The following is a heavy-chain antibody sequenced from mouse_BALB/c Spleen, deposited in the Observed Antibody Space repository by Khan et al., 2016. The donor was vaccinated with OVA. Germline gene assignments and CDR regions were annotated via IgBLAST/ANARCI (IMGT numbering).Heavy chain of an antibody. CDR3: ARGGSSGPAWFAY. V-gene: IGHV3-6*02. CDR2: IRYDGNS. CDR1: GYSITSGYF. Sequence: EVQLQESGPGLVKPSQSLSLTCSVTGYSITSGYFWNWIRQFPGNKLEWMGYIRYDGNSNYNPSLKNRISITRDTSKNQFFLKLNSVTPDDTATDAGARGGSSGPAWFAYWGQGTLVTVSA. D-gene: IGHD3-1*01. J-gene: IGHJ3*01.